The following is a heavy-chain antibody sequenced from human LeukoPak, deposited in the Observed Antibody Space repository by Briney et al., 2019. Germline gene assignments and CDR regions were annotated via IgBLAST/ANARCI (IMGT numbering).Heavy chain of an antibody. D-gene: IGHD5-18*01. Sequence: SETLSLTCAVYGGSFGGYYWSWIRQPPGKGLEWIGEINHSGSTNYNPSLKSRVTISVDTSKNQFSLKLSSVTAADTAVYYCARASGGYSYGGDIDYWGQGTLVTVSS. CDR3: ARASGGYSYGGDIDY. CDR2: INHSGST. V-gene: IGHV4-34*01. J-gene: IGHJ4*02. CDR1: GGSFGGYY.